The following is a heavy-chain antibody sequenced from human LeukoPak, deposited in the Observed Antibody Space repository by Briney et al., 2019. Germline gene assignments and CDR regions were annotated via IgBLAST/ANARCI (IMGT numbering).Heavy chain of an antibody. CDR1: GYSISSGYY. Sequence: PSQTLSLTCTVSGYSISSGYYWGWIRQPPGKGLEWIGSIYHSGSTYYNPSLKSRVTISVDTSKNQFSLKLSSVTAADTAVYYCAREALYDILTGYYSRWFDPWGQGTLVTVSS. V-gene: IGHV4-38-2*02. J-gene: IGHJ5*02. CDR3: AREALYDILTGYYSRWFDP. D-gene: IGHD3-9*01. CDR2: IYHSGST.